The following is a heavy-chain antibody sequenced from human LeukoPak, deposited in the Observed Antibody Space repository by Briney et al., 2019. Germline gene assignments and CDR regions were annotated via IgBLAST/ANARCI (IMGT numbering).Heavy chain of an antibody. Sequence: SGGSLRLSCAASGFTFSSYGMHWVRQAPGKGLEWVAFIRYDGSNKYYADSVKGRFTISRDNSKNTLYLQMNSLGAEDMAVYYCANLKRDIVVVPAAKSGAFDIWGQGTMVTVSS. J-gene: IGHJ3*02. D-gene: IGHD2-2*01. CDR3: ANLKRDIVVVPAAKSGAFDI. V-gene: IGHV3-30*02. CDR2: IRYDGSNK. CDR1: GFTFSSYG.